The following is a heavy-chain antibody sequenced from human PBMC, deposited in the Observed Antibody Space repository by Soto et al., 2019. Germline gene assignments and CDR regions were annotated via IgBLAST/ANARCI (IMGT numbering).Heavy chain of an antibody. D-gene: IGHD3-16*01. CDR3: ARADPDASVGY. J-gene: IGHJ4*02. CDR1: GGSMGSHY. V-gene: IGHV4-59*11. CDR2: ISYSGST. Sequence: SETLSLTCTVSGGSMGSHYWTWLRQPPRKGLEWIGYISYSGSTYYNPSLKSRVTISADTSRNQFSLKLSSVIAADTAVYYCARADPDASVGYWGQGALVTVSS.